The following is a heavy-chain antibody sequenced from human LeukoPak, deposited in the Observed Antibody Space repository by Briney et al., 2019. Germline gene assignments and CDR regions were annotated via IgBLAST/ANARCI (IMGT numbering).Heavy chain of an antibody. V-gene: IGHV4-39*01. CDR1: DDSIRSSGFC. CDR2: ICDTGNT. D-gene: IGHD1-14*01. Sequence: SETLSLTCTLSDDSIRSSGFCWGWIRQPPGKGLECVGVICDTGNTYYNPSLKSRVTISVDTSKNQFSLRVTSVTAADTALYYCARHKSGIDWFDPWGQGTLVTVSS. J-gene: IGHJ5*02. CDR3: ARHKSGIDWFDP.